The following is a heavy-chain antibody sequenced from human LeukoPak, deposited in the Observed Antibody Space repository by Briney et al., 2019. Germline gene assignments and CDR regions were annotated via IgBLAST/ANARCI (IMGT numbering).Heavy chain of an antibody. J-gene: IGHJ6*03. CDR2: INPNSGGT. V-gene: IGHV1-2*02. Sequence: ASVKVSCTASGYTFTGYYMHWVRQAPGQGLEWMGWINPNSGGTNYAQKFQGRVTMTRDTSISTAYMELSRLRSDDTAVYYCARDSRVFYYYYMDVWGKGTTVTVSS. CDR1: GYTFTGYY. CDR3: ARDSRVFYYYYMDV.